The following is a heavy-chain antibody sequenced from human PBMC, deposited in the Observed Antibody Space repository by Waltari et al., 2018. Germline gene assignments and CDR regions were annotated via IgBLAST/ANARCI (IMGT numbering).Heavy chain of an antibody. CDR2: IRYDGNNK. J-gene: IGHJ4*02. CDR3: AKDREGVAAAGTDY. CDR1: GFTFSNYG. D-gene: IGHD6-13*01. V-gene: IGHV3-30*02. Sequence: QVQLVESGGGVVQPGGSLRLSCAASGFTFSNYGMHWVRQAPGKGLEWVAFIRYDGNNKYYADSVKGRFTISRDNSKNTLYLQLNSLRAEDTAVYYCAKDREGVAAAGTDYWGQGTLVTVSS.